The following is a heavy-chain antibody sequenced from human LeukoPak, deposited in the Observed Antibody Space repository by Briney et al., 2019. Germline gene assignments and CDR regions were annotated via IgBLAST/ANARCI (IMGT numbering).Heavy chain of an antibody. V-gene: IGHV1-8*01. CDR1: GYTFTSYD. J-gene: IGHJ4*02. Sequence: GASVTVSCKASGYTFTSYDINWVRQATGQGLEWMGWMNPNSGNTGYAQKFQGRVTMTRNTSISTAYMELSSLRSEDTAVYYCATSPSYYYDSSGYPDYWGQGTLVTVSS. D-gene: IGHD3-22*01. CDR2: MNPNSGNT. CDR3: ATSPSYYYDSSGYPDY.